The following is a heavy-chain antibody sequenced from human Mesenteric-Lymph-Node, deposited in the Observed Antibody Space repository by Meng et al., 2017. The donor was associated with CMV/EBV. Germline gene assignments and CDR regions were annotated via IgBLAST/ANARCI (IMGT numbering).Heavy chain of an antibody. Sequence: GESLKISCAASGFTFSDHYMDWVRQAPGKGLEWVGRTRNKANSYTTEYAASVKGRFTISRDDSKNSLYLQMNSLKTEDTAVYYCARLGVRTTVTDAYYYYGMDVWGQGTTVTVSS. CDR3: ARLGVRTTVTDAYYYYGMDV. D-gene: IGHD4-17*01. J-gene: IGHJ6*02. CDR2: TRNKANSYTT. CDR1: GFTFSDHY. V-gene: IGHV3-72*01.